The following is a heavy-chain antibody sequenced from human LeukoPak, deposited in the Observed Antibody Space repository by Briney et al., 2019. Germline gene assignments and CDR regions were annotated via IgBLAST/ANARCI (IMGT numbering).Heavy chain of an antibody. V-gene: IGHV1-8*01. D-gene: IGHD5-24*01. CDR2: MNPVSGNA. J-gene: IGHJ5*02. Sequence: GASVKVSCKASGYTFTNFDINWVRQAPGQGLEWMGWMNPVSGNAGSAQKFQGRVTLTRDTSTSTVYMELSSLRSEDTAVYYCSRGPTIRGRWFDPWGQGTLVTVSS. CDR3: SRGPTIRGRWFDP. CDR1: GYTFTNFD.